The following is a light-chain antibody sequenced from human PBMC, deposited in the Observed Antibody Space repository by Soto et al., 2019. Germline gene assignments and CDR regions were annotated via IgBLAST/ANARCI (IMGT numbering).Light chain of an antibody. CDR2: DAS. J-gene: IGKJ2*01. CDR3: RQYDNLPYT. Sequence: DLQMTQSPSSLSASVGDRVTITCQASQDISNYLNWYQQKPGKAPKLLIYDASNLETGVTSRFSGSGSGTDFTFTISCLQPEDIATYYCRQYDNLPYTFGQGTKLEIK. V-gene: IGKV1-33*01. CDR1: QDISNY.